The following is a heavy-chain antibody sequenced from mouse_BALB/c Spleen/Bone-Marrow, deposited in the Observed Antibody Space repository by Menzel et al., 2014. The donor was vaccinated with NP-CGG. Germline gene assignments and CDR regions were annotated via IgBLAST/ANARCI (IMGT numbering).Heavy chain of an antibody. CDR2: VYPGSDTA. Sequence: LQQSGSELVRPGASVKLSCKASGYTFTNFWMHWVRQRPGQGLEWIGNVYPGSDTANYDEKFKSKATLTVDTSSSTAYMQLSSLTSDDSAVYYCTRSLYYYPAYWGQGTLVTVST. V-gene: IGHV1S22*01. J-gene: IGHJ3*01. CDR3: TRSLYYYPAY. CDR1: GYTFTNFW. D-gene: IGHD1-1*01.